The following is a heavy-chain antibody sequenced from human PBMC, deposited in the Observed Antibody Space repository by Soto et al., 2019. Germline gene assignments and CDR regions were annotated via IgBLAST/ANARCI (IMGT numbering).Heavy chain of an antibody. D-gene: IGHD3-3*01. Sequence: GECRKIYCKGSGYSFAVYWITWVREMPVKGLECLGRIDPSDSATNYSPSFRGHVTISGDRSISTVYLQWSSLQASDTAVYYCARQMSNSHTGHYDYYFDFWGQGTLVTVSS. J-gene: IGHJ4*02. CDR2: IDPSDSAT. V-gene: IGHV5-10-1*01. CDR3: ARQMSNSHTGHYDYYFDF. CDR1: GYSFAVYW.